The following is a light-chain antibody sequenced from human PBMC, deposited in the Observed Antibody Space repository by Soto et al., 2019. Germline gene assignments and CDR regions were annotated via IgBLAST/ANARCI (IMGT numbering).Light chain of an antibody. V-gene: IGLV2-14*01. Sequence: QSVLTQPASVSGSPGQSITISCTGSTSDVGAYNYVSWYKHHPGQAPQLMIYEVSNRPSGVSNRFSGSKSGNTASLTISGLQADDEGDDYCGSITSSSSPFVFGTGTKVTVL. CDR2: EVS. J-gene: IGLJ1*01. CDR3: GSITSSSSPFV. CDR1: TSDVGAYNY.